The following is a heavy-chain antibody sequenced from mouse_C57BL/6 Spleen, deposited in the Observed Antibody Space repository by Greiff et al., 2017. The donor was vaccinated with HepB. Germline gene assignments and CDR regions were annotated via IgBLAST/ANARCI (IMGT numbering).Heavy chain of an antibody. CDR3: ARGDYDGRRPAWFAY. V-gene: IGHV1-39*01. J-gene: IGHJ3*01. CDR2: INPNYGTT. D-gene: IGHD2-4*01. Sequence: VHVKQSGPELVKPGASVKISCKASGYSFTDYNMNWVKQSNGKSLEWIGVINPNYGTTSYNQKFKGKATLTVDQSSSTAYMQLNSLTSEDSAVYYCARGDYDGRRPAWFAYWGQGTLVTVSA. CDR1: GYSFTDYN.